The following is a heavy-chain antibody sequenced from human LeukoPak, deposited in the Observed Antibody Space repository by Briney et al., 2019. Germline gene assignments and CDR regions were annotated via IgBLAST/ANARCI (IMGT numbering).Heavy chain of an antibody. Sequence: PSETLSLTCSVSGGSVTITNYYWGWIRQSPGKGLEWIGSIYHNGRTYYNPYLESRVTISVDTSKNQFSLKINSVTAADTAVYYCARGGSSGSNWFDPWGQGALVTVSS. CDR3: ARGGSSGSNWFDP. D-gene: IGHD3-22*01. J-gene: IGHJ5*02. CDR2: IYHNGRT. V-gene: IGHV4-39*07. CDR1: GGSVTITNYY.